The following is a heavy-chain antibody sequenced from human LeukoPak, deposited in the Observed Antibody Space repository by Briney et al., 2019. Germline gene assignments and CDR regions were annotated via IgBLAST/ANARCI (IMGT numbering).Heavy chain of an antibody. J-gene: IGHJ5*02. Sequence: SGTLSLTCAVSGGSISSSNWWSWVRQPPGKGLEWIGEIYHSGNTNYNPSLKSRVTISVDKSKNQFSLKLSSVTAADTAVYYCARVVVQWLVHLNWFDPWGQGTLVTVSS. D-gene: IGHD6-19*01. CDR3: ARVVVQWLVHLNWFDP. CDR1: GGSISSSNW. V-gene: IGHV4-4*02. CDR2: IYHSGNT.